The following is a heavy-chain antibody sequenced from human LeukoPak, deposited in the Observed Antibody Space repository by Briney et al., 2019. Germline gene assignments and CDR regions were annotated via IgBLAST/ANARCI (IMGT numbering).Heavy chain of an antibody. D-gene: IGHD3-22*01. CDR3: ARRLYYYDSSGYPTHAFDI. CDR2: IYYSGST. V-gene: IGHV4-39*01. J-gene: IGHJ3*02. CDR1: GGSISSSSYY. Sequence: PSETLSLTCTVSGGSISSSSYYWGWIRQPPGKGLEWIGCIYYSGSTYYNPSLKSRVTISVDTSKNQFSLKLSSVTAADTAVYYCARRLYYYDSSGYPTHAFDIWGQGTMVTVSS.